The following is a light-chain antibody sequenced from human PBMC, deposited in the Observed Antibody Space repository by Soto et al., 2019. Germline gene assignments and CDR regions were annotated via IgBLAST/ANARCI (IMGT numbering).Light chain of an antibody. CDR2: DFI. V-gene: IGLV2-14*01. Sequence: QSALTQPASVSGSPGQSITISCTGTSSEVGGYNYVSWYQQHPGKAPKLMISDFIIRPSGFPNRFSGSKSGNTASLTISGLQTEDEADYYCSSYTTSSTYVFGTGTKVTVL. CDR3: SSYTTSSTYV. CDR1: SSEVGGYNY. J-gene: IGLJ1*01.